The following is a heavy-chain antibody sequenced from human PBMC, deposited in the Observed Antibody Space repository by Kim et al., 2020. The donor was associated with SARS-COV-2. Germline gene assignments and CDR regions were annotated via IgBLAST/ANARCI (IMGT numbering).Heavy chain of an antibody. CDR2: TYYRSKWYN. J-gene: IGHJ6*02. V-gene: IGHV6-1*01. CDR1: GDSVSSNSAA. D-gene: IGHD2-15*01. Sequence: SQTLSLTCAISGDSVSSNSAAWNWIRQSPSRGLEWLGRTYYRSKWYNDYAVSVKSRITINPDTSKNQFSLQLNSVTPEDTAVYYCAREELGELPLRYYYYGMDVWGQGTTVTVSS. CDR3: AREELGELPLRYYYYGMDV.